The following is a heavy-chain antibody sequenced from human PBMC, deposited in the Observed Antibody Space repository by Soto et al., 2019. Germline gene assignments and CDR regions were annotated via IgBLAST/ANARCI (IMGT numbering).Heavy chain of an antibody. V-gene: IGHV4-4*02. J-gene: IGHJ3*02. CDR1: RGFISSGSW. D-gene: IGHD2-21*01. CDR2: IYDSGST. CDR3: ARGVVPGTCCAFDI. Sequence: SETLSLTCAVSRGFISSGSWWSWVRQPPGKGLEWIGNIYDSGSTNYNSPLKSRVTISADTSKNQVSLKLSSVTAADTAVYYCARGVVPGTCCAFDIWGQGTKVTVSS.